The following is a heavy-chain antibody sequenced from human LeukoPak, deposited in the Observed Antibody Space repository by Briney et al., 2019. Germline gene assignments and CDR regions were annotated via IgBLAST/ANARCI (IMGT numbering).Heavy chain of an antibody. D-gene: IGHD3-22*01. V-gene: IGHV4-59*01. Sequence: SETPSLTCTVSGGSISSYYWSWIRQPPGKGLEWIGYIYYSGSTNYNPSLKSRVTISVDTSKNQFSLKLSSVTAADTAVYYCAGSSGYMYYFDYWGQGTLVTVSS. CDR1: GGSISSYY. J-gene: IGHJ4*02. CDR2: IYYSGST. CDR3: AGSSGYMYYFDY.